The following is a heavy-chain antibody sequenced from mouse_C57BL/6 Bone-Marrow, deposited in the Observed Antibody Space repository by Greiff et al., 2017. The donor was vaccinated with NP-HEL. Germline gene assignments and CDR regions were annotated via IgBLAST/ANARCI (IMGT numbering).Heavy chain of an antibody. CDR3: ARVYYSNYWFAY. Sequence: VQLVESGAELARPGASVKLSCKASGYTFTSYGISWVKQRTGQGLEWIGEIYPRSGNTYYNEKFKGKATLTADKSSSTAYMELRSLTSEDSAVYFCARVYYSNYWFAYWGQGTLVTVSA. V-gene: IGHV1-81*01. CDR1: GYTFTSYG. D-gene: IGHD2-5*01. J-gene: IGHJ3*01. CDR2: IYPRSGNT.